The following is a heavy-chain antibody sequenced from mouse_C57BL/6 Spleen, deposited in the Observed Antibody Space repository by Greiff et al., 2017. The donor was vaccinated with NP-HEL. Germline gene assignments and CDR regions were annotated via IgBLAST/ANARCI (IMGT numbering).Heavy chain of an antibody. D-gene: IGHD1-1*01. CDR2: IHPNSGST. J-gene: IGHJ1*03. V-gene: IGHV1-64*01. CDR1: GYTFTSYW. CDR3: ASGYGSSYAYFDV. Sequence: QVQLQQPGAELVKPGASVKLSCKASGYTFTSYWMHWVKQRPGQGLEWIGMIHPNSGSTNYNEKFKSKATLTVDKSSRTAYMQLSSLTSEDSAVYYCASGYGSSYAYFDVWGTGTTVTVSS.